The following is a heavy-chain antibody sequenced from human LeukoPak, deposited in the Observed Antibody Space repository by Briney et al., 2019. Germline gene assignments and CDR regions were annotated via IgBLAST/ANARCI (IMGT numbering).Heavy chain of an antibody. CDR1: GFTFSSYS. CDR2: ISSSSSYI. CDR3: ARDGGSSGWDNWFDP. V-gene: IGHV3-21*01. J-gene: IGHJ5*02. Sequence: GGSLRLSCAASGFTFSSYSMNWVRQAPGMGLEWVSSISSSSSYIYYADSVKGRFTISRDNAKNSLYLQMNSLRAEDTAVYYCARDGGSSGWDNWFDPWGQGTLVTVSS. D-gene: IGHD6-19*01.